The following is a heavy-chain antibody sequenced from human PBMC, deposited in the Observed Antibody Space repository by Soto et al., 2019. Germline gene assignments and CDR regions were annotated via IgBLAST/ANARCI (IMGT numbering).Heavy chain of an antibody. V-gene: IGHV4-59*01. J-gene: IGHJ4*02. CDR2: IYYGGTT. CDR1: GGSFSPNY. CDR3: ARALRSNYHDY. Sequence: SETLSLTCTVSGGSFSPNYGAWIRQPPGKGLEWIGYIYYGGTTSYNPSLKSRVTISIDTSKNQFSLKLNSVTAADTAVYYCARALRSNYHDYWGQGTLVPVSS.